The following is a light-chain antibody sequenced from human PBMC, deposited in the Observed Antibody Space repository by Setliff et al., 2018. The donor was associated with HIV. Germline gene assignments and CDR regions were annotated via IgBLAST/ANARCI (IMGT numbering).Light chain of an antibody. CDR1: SSNIGTNT. J-gene: IGLJ2*01. CDR2: SNN. Sequence: SVLTQSPSASGTPGQRVTISCSGRSSNIGTNTVNWYQQFPGTAPKLLIYSNNQRPSGVPDRFSGSKSGTSASLAISGLQSEDEADYYCATWDDNLNGVVFGGGTQLTVL. CDR3: ATWDDNLNGVV. V-gene: IGLV1-44*01.